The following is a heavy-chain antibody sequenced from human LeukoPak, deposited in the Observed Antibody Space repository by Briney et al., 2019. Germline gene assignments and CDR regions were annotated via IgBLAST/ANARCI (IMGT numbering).Heavy chain of an antibody. V-gene: IGHV4-34*01. J-gene: IGHJ6*03. CDR1: GGSFSGYY. CDR2: INHSGST. CDR3: ARGGILTGYYSVYYYYMDV. Sequence: PSETLSLTCAVYGGSFSGYYWSWIRQPPGKGLEWIGEINHSGSTNYNPSLKSRVTISVDTSKNQFSLKLSSVTAADTAVYYCARGGILTGYYSVYYYYMDVWGKGTTVTVSS. D-gene: IGHD3-9*01.